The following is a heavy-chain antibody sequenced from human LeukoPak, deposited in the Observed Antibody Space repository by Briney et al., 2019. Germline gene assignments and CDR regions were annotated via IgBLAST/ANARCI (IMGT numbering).Heavy chain of an antibody. D-gene: IGHD6-19*01. CDR3: ARGRIAVADIDY. Sequence: GGSLRLSCAASGFTFSSYSMNWVRQAPGKGLEWVSSISSSSSYIHYADSVKGRFTISRDNAKNSLYLQMNSLRAEDTAVYYCARGRIAVADIDYWGQGTLVTVSS. CDR1: GFTFSSYS. J-gene: IGHJ4*02. CDR2: ISSSSSYI. V-gene: IGHV3-21*01.